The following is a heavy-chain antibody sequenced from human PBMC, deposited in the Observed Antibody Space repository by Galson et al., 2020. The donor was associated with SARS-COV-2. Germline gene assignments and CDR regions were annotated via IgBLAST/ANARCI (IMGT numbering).Heavy chain of an antibody. CDR1: GFTFSIYG. V-gene: IGHV3-21*01. Sequence: GGSLRLSCAVSGFTFSIYGMSWVRQAPGKGLEWVSSISTSSDYIYYADSVKGRLTISRDNAKNSLYLQTNSLTAEDTALYYCARDASWAMFAMDVWGQGTTVTVSS. D-gene: IGHD3-10*02. J-gene: IGHJ6*02. CDR2: ISTSSDYI. CDR3: ARDASWAMFAMDV.